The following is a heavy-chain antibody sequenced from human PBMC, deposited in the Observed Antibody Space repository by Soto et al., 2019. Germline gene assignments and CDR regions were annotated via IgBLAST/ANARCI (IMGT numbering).Heavy chain of an antibody. CDR2: ISGSGGST. V-gene: IGHV3-23*01. CDR3: AKAVVRYYYGSYYYMDG. CDR1: GFTFSSYA. J-gene: IGHJ6*03. Sequence: PGGSLRLSCAASGFTFSSYAMSWVRQAPGKGLEWVSAISGSGGSTYYADSVKGRFTISRDNSKNTLYLQMNSLRAEDTAVYYCAKAVVRYYYGSYYYMDGWGQGTTVTVSS. D-gene: IGHD3-10*01.